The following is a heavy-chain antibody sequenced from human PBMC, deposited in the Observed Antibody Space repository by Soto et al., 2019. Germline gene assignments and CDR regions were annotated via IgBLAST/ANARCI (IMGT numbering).Heavy chain of an antibody. J-gene: IGHJ4*02. Sequence: EVQLVESGGGLVKPGGSLRLSCAASGFTFTRYSMNWVRQAPGKGLEWVASISSTTNYIYYGDSMKGRFTISIDNAKNALYLEMNSLRAEDTAVYYCARESEDLTSNFDYWGQGTLVTVSS. V-gene: IGHV3-21*06. CDR3: ARESEDLTSNFDY. CDR1: GFTFTRYS. CDR2: ISSTTNYI.